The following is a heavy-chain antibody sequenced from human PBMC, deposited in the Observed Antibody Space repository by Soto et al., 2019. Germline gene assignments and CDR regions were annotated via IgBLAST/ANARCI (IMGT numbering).Heavy chain of an antibody. J-gene: IGHJ3*02. Sequence: ASVKVSCKASGYTFTGYYMHWVRQAPGQGLEWMGWINPNSGGTDYAQKFQGWVTMTRDTSISTAYMELSRLRSDDTAVYYCARSDYGAAFDIWGQGTMVTVSS. CDR1: GYTFTGYY. CDR3: ARSDYGAAFDI. CDR2: INPNSGGT. D-gene: IGHD4-17*01. V-gene: IGHV1-2*04.